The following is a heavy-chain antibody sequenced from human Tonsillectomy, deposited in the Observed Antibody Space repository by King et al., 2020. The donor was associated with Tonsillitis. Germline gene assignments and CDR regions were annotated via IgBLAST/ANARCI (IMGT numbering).Heavy chain of an antibody. CDR1: GYTLTELS. Sequence: QLVQSGAEVKKPGASVKVSCKVSGYTLTELSMHWVRQAPGKGLEWMGGFNPEEGETIYAQKFQGRVTMTEDTSTDTAYMELRSLRSEDTAVYYCATDLAAPGSWTKNWGQGTLVTVPS. CDR3: ATDLAAPGSWTKN. D-gene: IGHD3/OR15-3a*01. CDR2: FNPEEGET. V-gene: IGHV1-24*01. J-gene: IGHJ4*02.